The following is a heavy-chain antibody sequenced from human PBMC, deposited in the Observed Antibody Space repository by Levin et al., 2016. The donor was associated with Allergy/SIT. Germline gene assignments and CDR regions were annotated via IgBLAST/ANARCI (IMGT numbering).Heavy chain of an antibody. Sequence: GESLKISCAASGFFFDNYWMSWVRQAPGKGLEWVANISQDTSATNYIDSVRGRFTISRDNAQNSLYLQMNNLRAEDTGVYYCAREMPSGLSDFDYWGHGTLVTVSA. CDR1: GFFFDNYW. J-gene: IGHJ4*01. V-gene: IGHV3-7*04. CDR3: AREMPSGLSDFDY. CDR2: ISQDTSAT. D-gene: IGHD2-2*01.